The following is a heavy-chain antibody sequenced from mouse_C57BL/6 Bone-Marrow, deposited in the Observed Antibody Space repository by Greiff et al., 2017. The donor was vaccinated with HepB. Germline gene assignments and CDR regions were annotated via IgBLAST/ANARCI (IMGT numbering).Heavy chain of an antibody. V-gene: IGHV1-5*01. CDR2: IYPGNSDT. J-gene: IGHJ2*01. D-gene: IGHD1-1*01. CDR3: TSPNYYGSSSGYFDY. CDR1: GYTFTSYW. Sequence: EVKVEESGTVLARPGASVKMSCKTSGYTFTSYWMHWVKQRPGQGLEWIGAIYPGNSDTSYNQKFKGKAKLTAVTSASTAYMELSSLTNEDSAVYYCTSPNYYGSSSGYFDYWGQGTTLTVSS.